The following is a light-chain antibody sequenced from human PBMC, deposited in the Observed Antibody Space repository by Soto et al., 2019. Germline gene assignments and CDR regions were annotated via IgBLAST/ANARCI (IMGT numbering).Light chain of an antibody. Sequence: EIVLTQSPATLSLSPGERATLSCGATQSVSSSYLAWYQQKPGLAPRLLIYDASYRATGIPDRFSGSGSGTDFILTISRLEPEDFAVYSCQQYGSSPLTFGQGTRLEIK. CDR1: QSVSSSY. CDR3: QQYGSSPLT. V-gene: IGKV3D-20*01. J-gene: IGKJ5*01. CDR2: DAS.